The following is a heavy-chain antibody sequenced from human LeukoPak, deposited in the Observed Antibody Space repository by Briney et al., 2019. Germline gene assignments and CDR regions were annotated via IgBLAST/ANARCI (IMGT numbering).Heavy chain of an antibody. V-gene: IGHV3-23*01. CDR1: GFTFRNYA. CDR2: INGSGGST. CDR3: AKGGAYGYKGAFDI. D-gene: IGHD5-24*01. Sequence: PGASLRLSCAASGFTFRNYAMSWVRQAPGKGLEWVSAINGSGGSTYYAYSGKGRFIISRDNSKNKLYLQMNSLRAEDTDVYYCAKGGAYGYKGAFDIWGQGTMVTVSS. J-gene: IGHJ3*02.